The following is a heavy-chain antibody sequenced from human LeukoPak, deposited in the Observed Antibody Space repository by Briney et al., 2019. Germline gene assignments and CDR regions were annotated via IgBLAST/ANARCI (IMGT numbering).Heavy chain of an antibody. J-gene: IGHJ4*02. D-gene: IGHD2-15*01. CDR1: GFPFSAYA. Sequence: GGSLRLSCVASGFPFSAYAMSWVRQAPGKGLEWVSVISGSGTGTYYADSVKGRFTFSRDNSKNTLYLQMNSLRAEDTAVYYCAKGRLVVTAFDYWGQGTLVTVSS. V-gene: IGHV3-23*01. CDR3: AKGRLVVTAFDY. CDR2: ISGSGTGT.